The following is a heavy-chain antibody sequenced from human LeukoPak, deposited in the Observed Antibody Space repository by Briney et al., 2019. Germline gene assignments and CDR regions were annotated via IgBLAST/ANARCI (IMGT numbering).Heavy chain of an antibody. CDR3: ARGPEFWSAYFSLGA. CDR2: MNPNNGNT. D-gene: IGHD3-3*01. V-gene: IGHV1-8*01. Sequence: ASVKVSCKASGYTFTSYDINWVRQATRQGREWMGWMNPNNGNTGYAQKFQGRVTITGKTSISTDYMELSSLRSEDTPVYYWARGPEFWSAYFSLGAWGQGTLVTVSS. CDR1: GYTFTSYD. J-gene: IGHJ5*02.